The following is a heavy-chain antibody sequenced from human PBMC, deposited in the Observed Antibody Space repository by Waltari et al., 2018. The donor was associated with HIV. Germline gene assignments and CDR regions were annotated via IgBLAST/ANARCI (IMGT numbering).Heavy chain of an antibody. J-gene: IGHJ4*02. CDR3: AGTYYDYVWGSYRPPPFDY. D-gene: IGHD3-16*02. Sequence: QVQLQESGPGLVKPSETLSLTCTVSGGSISSSFWRWIRQPAGKGLEWIGRIYTSWRTNDNPSLKSRVTMSVDTSKNQFSLKLSSVTAADTAVYYCAGTYYDYVWGSYRPPPFDYWGQGTLVTVSS. CDR2: IYTSWRT. CDR1: GGSISSSF. V-gene: IGHV4-4*07.